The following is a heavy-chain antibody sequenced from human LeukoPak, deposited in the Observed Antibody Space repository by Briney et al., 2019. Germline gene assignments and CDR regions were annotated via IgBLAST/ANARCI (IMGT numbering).Heavy chain of an antibody. V-gene: IGHV4-39*01. J-gene: IGHJ4*02. CDR3: ARLSQWHFEY. CDR1: GGSISSSSYY. D-gene: IGHD6-19*01. Sequence: KASETLSLTCTVSGGSISSSSYYWGWIRQPPGKGLEWIGSIYYSGSTYYNPSLKSRVTISVDTSKNQFSLKLSSVTAADTAVYYCARLSQWHFEYWGQGTLVTVSS. CDR2: IYYSGST.